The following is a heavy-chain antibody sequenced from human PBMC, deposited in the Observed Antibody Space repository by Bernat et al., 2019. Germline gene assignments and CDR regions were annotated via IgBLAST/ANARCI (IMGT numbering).Heavy chain of an antibody. D-gene: IGHD6-13*01. CDR3: ARGGYSSSWYRPHAEYFQH. CDR2: IYNTGRT. CDR1: GGSISSYY. Sequence: QVQLQESGPGLVKPSETLSLACTVSGGSISSYYWSWIRQPPGKGLECIGYIYNTGRTNYNPSLKGRVTISVDTSKNQFSLTLTSVTAADTAVYYCARGGYSSSWYRPHAEYFQHWGQGTLVTVSS. V-gene: IGHV4-59*12. J-gene: IGHJ1*01.